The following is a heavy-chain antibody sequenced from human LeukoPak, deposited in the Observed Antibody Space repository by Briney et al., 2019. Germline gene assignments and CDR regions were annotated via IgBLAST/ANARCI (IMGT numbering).Heavy chain of an antibody. Sequence: GGSLRLSCAASGFTFSSYSMNWVRQAPGKGLEWVSSISSSSSYKYYADSVKGRFTISRDNAKNSLYLQMNSLRAEDTAVYYCARGSSGWLGYYYYYMDVWGKGTTVTVSS. D-gene: IGHD6-19*01. CDR2: ISSSSSYK. CDR3: ARGSSGWLGYYYYYMDV. CDR1: GFTFSSYS. J-gene: IGHJ6*03. V-gene: IGHV3-21*01.